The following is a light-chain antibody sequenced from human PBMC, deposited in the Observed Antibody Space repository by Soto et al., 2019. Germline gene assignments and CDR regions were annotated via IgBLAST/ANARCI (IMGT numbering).Light chain of an antibody. CDR1: SSDVGADNY. J-gene: IGLJ2*01. Sequence: QSVLTQPPSASGSPGQSVTISCTGTSSDVGADNYVSWYQQHPGKAPKLMIYDVTQRPSGVPDRFSGSKSGNTASLTVSGLQAEDEADYYCNSYAGSDSVLFGGGTQLTVL. V-gene: IGLV2-8*01. CDR3: NSYAGSDSVL. CDR2: DVT.